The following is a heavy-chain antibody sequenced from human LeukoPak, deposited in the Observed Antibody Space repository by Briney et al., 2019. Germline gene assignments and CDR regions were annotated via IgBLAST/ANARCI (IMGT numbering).Heavy chain of an antibody. D-gene: IGHD6-19*01. J-gene: IGHJ4*02. CDR3: AREYSSDWPTRFDY. CDR2: IKQGGRER. V-gene: IGHV3-7*01. CDR1: GFTFSSYW. Sequence: GGSLRLSCAASGFTFSSYWMTWVRQAPGEGLEWVATIKQGGRERYYVDSVEGRFSISRDNARNSLYLQMNSLRAEDTAVYYCAREYSSDWPTRFDYWGQGTLVTVSA.